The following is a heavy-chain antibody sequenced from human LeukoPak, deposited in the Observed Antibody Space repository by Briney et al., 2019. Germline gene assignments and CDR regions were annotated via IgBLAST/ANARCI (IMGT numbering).Heavy chain of an antibody. V-gene: IGHV4-34*01. CDR2: INHRGST. D-gene: IGHD5-24*01. J-gene: IGHJ4*02. Sequence: PSETLSLTCAVYGGSFSGYYWSWIRQPPGKGLEWIGEINHRGSTNYNPSLKSRVTISVDTSKNQFSLKLSSVTAADTAVYYCARGQMATIYGYWGQGTLVTVSS. CDR1: GGSFSGYY. CDR3: ARGQMATIYGY.